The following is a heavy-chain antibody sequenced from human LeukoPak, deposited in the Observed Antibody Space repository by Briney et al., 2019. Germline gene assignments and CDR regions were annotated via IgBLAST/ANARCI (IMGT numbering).Heavy chain of an antibody. CDR1: GFTFGDYP. CDR3: TRHQRVAYDI. CDR2: IRTKASRGTT. Sequence: GGSLRLSCTASGFTFGDYPMSWVRQAPGKGLEWVGFIRTKASRGTTEYAASVKGRFAISRDDSKGITYLQMNSLKTEDTAVYYCTRHQRVAYDIWGQGTRVTVSS. J-gene: IGHJ3*02. V-gene: IGHV3-49*04. D-gene: IGHD1-1*01.